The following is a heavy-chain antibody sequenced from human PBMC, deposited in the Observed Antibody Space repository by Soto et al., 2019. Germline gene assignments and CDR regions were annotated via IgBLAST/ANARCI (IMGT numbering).Heavy chain of an antibody. CDR2: IGSSRVYT. Sequence: GGSLRLSCVASGFTFRDDYMSWIRQARGKGLEWGSYIGSSRVYTNNANSVRGGYTISRDKAKNSLYLQMNSLRPEDTAVYYCVLVAQWLVMDVWGQGTTVTVSS. CDR3: VLVAQWLVMDV. V-gene: IGHV3-11*06. D-gene: IGHD6-19*01. J-gene: IGHJ6*01. CDR1: GFTFRDDY.